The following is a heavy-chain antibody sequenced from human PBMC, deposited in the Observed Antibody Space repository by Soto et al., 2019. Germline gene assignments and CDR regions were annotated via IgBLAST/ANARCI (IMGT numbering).Heavy chain of an antibody. J-gene: IGHJ3*02. V-gene: IGHV4-31*03. D-gene: IGHD2-15*01. Sequence: QVQLQESGPGLVKPSQTLSLTCTVSGGSISSGGYYWSWIRQHPGKGLEWIGYIYSSGSTYYNPSLKSRVTLSVDTSKNQFSLKLSSVTAADTAVYYCARVRYCSGGSCLSGAFDIWGQGTMVTVSS. CDR1: GGSISSGGYY. CDR2: IYSSGST. CDR3: ARVRYCSGGSCLSGAFDI.